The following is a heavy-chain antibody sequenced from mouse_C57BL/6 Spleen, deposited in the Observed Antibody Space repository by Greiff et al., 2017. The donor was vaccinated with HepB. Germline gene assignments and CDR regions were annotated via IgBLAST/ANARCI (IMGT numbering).Heavy chain of an antibody. D-gene: IGHD4-1*01. CDR1: GYTFTDYY. Sequence: EVQLQQSGPELVKPGASVKISCKASGYTFTDYYMNWVKQSHGKSLEWIGDINPNNGGTSYNQKFKGKATLTVDKSSSTAYMELRSLTSEDSAVYYCARRWEYYCDYWGQGTTLTVSS. CDR2: INPNNGGT. J-gene: IGHJ2*01. V-gene: IGHV1-26*01. CDR3: ARRWEYYCDY.